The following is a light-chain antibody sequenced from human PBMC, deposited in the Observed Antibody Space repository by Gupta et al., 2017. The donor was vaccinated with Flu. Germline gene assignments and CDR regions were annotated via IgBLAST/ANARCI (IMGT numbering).Light chain of an antibody. CDR2: GNT. J-gene: IGLJ2*01. Sequence: SSELTQDPAVSVALGQTVRITCQGDILRSYYASWYQQKPGQAPVRVIYGNTNRPSGIPDRLAGYSAGEKDYWTIQGAQAEDEADYYWTSRDIPGNHLVLGGGTQLTVL. CDR3: TSRDIPGNHLV. CDR1: ILRSYY. V-gene: IGLV3-19*01.